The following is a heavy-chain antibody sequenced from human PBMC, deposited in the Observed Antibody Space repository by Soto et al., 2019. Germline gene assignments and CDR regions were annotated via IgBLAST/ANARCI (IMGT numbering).Heavy chain of an antibody. Sequence: SETLSLTCAVYGGSFSGYYWSWIRQPPGKGLEWIGEINHSGSTNYNPSLKSRVTISVDTSKNQFSLKLSSVTAADTAVYYCARGGGAAAFLDVWGKGTTVTVSS. D-gene: IGHD6-13*01. CDR1: GGSFSGYY. J-gene: IGHJ6*04. CDR2: INHSGST. V-gene: IGHV4-34*01. CDR3: ARGGGAAAFLDV.